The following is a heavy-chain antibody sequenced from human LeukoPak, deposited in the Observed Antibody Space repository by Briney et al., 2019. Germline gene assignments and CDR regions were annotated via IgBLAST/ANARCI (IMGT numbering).Heavy chain of an antibody. CDR2: ISAYNGNT. J-gene: IGHJ5*02. CDR3: ARDGTDIVVVPAANNWFDP. D-gene: IGHD2-2*01. V-gene: IGHV1-18*01. CDR1: GYTFTSYG. Sequence: ASVKVSCKASGYTFTSYGISWVRQAPGQGLEWMGWISAYNGNTNYAQKLQGRVTMTTDTSTSTAYMELRSLRSDDTAVHYCARDGTDIVVVPAANNWFDPWGQGTLVTVSS.